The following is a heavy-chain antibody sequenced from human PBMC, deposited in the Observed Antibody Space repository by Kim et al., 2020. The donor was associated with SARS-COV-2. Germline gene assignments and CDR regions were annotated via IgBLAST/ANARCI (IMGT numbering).Heavy chain of an antibody. CDR1: GFSFRNYP. CDR2: INTSGGTT. D-gene: IGHD4-4*01. Sequence: CAASGFSFRNYPMGWVRQAPGKGLEWVSLINTSGGTTYSADSVRGRFTISRDNSKGTLYLEMNSLRAEDTAVYFCAKKVEDRTNYDAFDNW. V-gene: IGHV3-23*01. J-gene: IGHJ3*02. CDR3: AKKVEDRTNYDAFDN.